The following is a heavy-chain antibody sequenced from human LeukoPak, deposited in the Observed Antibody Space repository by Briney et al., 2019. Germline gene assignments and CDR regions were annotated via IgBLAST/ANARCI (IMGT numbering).Heavy chain of an antibody. Sequence: SETLSLTCTVSGGSISSYYWRWIRQPPGKGLEWIGYIYYSGSTNYNPSLKSRVTISVDTSKNQFSLKLSSVTAADTAVYYCARDRGAAAPFDYWGQGTLVTVSS. D-gene: IGHD5-24*01. CDR3: ARDRGAAAPFDY. V-gene: IGHV4-59*01. J-gene: IGHJ4*02. CDR2: IYYSGST. CDR1: GGSISSYY.